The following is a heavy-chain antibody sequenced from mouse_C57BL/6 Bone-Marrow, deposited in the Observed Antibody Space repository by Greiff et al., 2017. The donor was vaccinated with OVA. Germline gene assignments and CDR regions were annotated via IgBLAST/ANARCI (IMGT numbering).Heavy chain of an antibody. CDR3: ASDRPRWLLRVVYFDY. CDR2: INYEGSST. D-gene: IGHD2-3*01. J-gene: IGHJ2*01. V-gene: IGHV5-16*01. Sequence: EVQRVESEGGLVQPGSSMKLSCTASGFTFSDYYMAWVRQVPEKGLEWVANINYEGSSTYYQDSLKSRFIISRDNAKNILYLQMSSLKSEDTATYSCASDRPRWLLRVVYFDYWGQGTTLTVSS. CDR1: GFTFSDYY.